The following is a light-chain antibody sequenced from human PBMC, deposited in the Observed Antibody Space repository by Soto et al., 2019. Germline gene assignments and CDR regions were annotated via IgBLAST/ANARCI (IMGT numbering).Light chain of an antibody. J-gene: IGLJ2*01. CDR3: QSYDSSLITSV. Sequence: QSVLTQPPSVSGAPGQRVTISCTGSSSNIGAGYDVHWYQQLPGTAPKLLIYGNTNRPSGVPDRFSASTSGTSASLAVTGLQAEDEADYYCQSYDSSLITSVFGGGTKVNVL. CDR2: GNT. V-gene: IGLV1-40*01. CDR1: SSNIGAGYD.